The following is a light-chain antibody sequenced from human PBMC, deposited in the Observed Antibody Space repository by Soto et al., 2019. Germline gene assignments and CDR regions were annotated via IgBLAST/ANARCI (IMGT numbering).Light chain of an antibody. Sequence: EVVLTQSPATLSLSPRARATLSCRASQSVGNFLAWYQQKPGQAPRLLIYDVSNRATGIPARFGGSGSGTEFTLTISSLQSEDSGVYYCQQYNKWPAEITFGQGTRLEIK. CDR3: QQYNKWPAEIT. V-gene: IGKV3-11*01. J-gene: IGKJ5*01. CDR1: QSVGNF. CDR2: DVS.